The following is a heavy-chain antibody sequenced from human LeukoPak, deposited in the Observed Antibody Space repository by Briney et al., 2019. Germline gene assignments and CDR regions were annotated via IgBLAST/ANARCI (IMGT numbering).Heavy chain of an antibody. CDR3: ARRGTVTTGGYFDY. CDR2: TYYRSKWHN. CDR1: GDSVSSNSAA. V-gene: IGHV6-1*01. J-gene: IGHJ4*02. Sequence: SQTLSLTCAISGDSVSSNSAAWNWIRQSPSRGLEWLGRTYYRSKWHNDYAVSVKSRITINPDTSKNQFSLKLSSVTAADTAVYYCARRGTVTTGGYFDYWGQGTLVTISS. D-gene: IGHD4-17*01.